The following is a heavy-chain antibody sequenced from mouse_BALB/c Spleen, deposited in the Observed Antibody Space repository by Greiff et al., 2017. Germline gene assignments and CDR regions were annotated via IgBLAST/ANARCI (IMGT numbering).Heavy chain of an antibody. CDR2: ISDGGSYT. CDR1: GFTFSDYY. V-gene: IGHV5-4*02. D-gene: IGHD2-3*01. J-gene: IGHJ4*01. Sequence: EVMLVESGGGLVKPGGSLKLSCAASGFTFSDYYMYWVRQTPEKRLEWVATISDGGSYTYYPDSVKGRFTISRDNAKNNLYLQMSSLKSEDTAMYYCAREGWLLALYAMDYWGQGTSVTVSS. CDR3: AREGWLLALYAMDY.